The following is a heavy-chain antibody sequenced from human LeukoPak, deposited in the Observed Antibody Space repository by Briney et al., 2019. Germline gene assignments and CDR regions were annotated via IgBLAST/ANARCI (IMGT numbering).Heavy chain of an antibody. Sequence: SETLSLTCAVYGGSFSGYYWSWIRQPPGKGLEWIGEINHSGSTNYNPSLKSRVTISVDTSKNQFSLKLSSVTAADTAVYYCARGRGSGYSRRTYYYYMDVWGKGTTVTVSS. CDR3: ARGRGSGYSRRTYYYYMDV. J-gene: IGHJ6*03. CDR2: INHSGST. D-gene: IGHD3-22*01. CDR1: GGSFSGYY. V-gene: IGHV4-34*01.